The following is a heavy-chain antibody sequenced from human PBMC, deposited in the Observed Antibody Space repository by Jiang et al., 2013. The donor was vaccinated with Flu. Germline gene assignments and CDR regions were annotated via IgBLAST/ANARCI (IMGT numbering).Heavy chain of an antibody. CDR1: GDTFSSYS. D-gene: IGHD1-14*01. Sequence: GAEVKKPGSSVKVSCKASGDTFSSYSISWVRQAPGQGLEWMGRIIPVLGYANYAQKFQGRLTITADKSTSTVYLEVSSLRSEDTAVYYCARDRASSNPSKYYFYMDVVGQRDHGHRLL. V-gene: IGHV1-69*04. CDR3: ARDRASSNPSKYYFYMDV. J-gene: IGHJ6*03. CDR2: IIPVLGYA.